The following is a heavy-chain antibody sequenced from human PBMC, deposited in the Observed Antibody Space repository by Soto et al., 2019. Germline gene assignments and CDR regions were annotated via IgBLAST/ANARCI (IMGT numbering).Heavy chain of an antibody. CDR3: ARSSGGNFGIIIEGTNWFAP. CDR1: RDTFTSYY. CDR2: INPHGGST. J-gene: IGHJ5*02. D-gene: IGHD1-26*01. V-gene: IGHV1-46*01. Sequence: ASVKVSCKAPRDTFTSYYINWVGQAPGQGLELMGVINPHGGSTAYAQKFKGRVTLTRETSASTVYMEVSSLTSEDTAMYYCARSSGGNFGIIIEGTNWFAPWGQGTPVTVYS.